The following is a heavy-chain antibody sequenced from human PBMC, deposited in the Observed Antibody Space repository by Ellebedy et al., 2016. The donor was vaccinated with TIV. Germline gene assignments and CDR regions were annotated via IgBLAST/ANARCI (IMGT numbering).Heavy chain of an antibody. V-gene: IGHV5-51*01. CDR2: IYPGDSDT. CDR3: ARFAAQTMVTATNWFDP. J-gene: IGHJ5*02. D-gene: IGHD2-21*02. Sequence: KVSCXGSGYSFTSYWIGWVRQMPGKGLEWMGIIYPGDSDTRYSPSFQGQVTISADKSISTAYLQWSSLKASDTAMYYCARFAAQTMVTATNWFDPWGQGTLVTVSS. CDR1: GYSFTSYW.